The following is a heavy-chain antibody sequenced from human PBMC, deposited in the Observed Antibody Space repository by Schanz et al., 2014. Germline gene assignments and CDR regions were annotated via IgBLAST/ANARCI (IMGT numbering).Heavy chain of an antibody. V-gene: IGHV3-23*01. CDR2: IGTSGGT. D-gene: IGHD6-25*01. J-gene: IGHJ4*02. CDR3: AKVRYSSGWRGDYFDE. CDR1: GFSLDIFA. Sequence: EVHLLESGGGLVEPGGSLRLSCATSGFSLDIFAVSWVRQAPGKGLEWVSTIGTSGGTNYAESVKGRFTISRDNSKNTLYLQMNSLRAEDTAVYYCAKVRYSSGWRGDYFDEWGQGTLVTVAS.